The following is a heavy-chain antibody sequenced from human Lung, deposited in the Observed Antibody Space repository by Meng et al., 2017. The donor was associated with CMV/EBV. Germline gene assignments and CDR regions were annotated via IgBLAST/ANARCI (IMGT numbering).Heavy chain of an antibody. CDR1: GGYY. CDR3: ARDQGCSSTSCYIRGVRYFDL. CDR2: IYYSGRT. D-gene: IGHD2-2*02. Sequence: GGYYWSWFRQHPGKGLEWIGYIYYSGRTYYNPSLKSRVTISVDTSKNQFSLKLSSVTAADTAVYYCARDQGCSSTSCYIRGVRYFDLWGRGTLVTVSS. V-gene: IGHV4-31*02. J-gene: IGHJ2*01.